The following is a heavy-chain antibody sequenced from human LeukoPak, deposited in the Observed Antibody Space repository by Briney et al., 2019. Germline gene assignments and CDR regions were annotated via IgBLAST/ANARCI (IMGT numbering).Heavy chain of an antibody. V-gene: IGHV4-59*01. CDR1: GGSISRYY. Sequence: SETLSLTCTVSGGSISRYYWNWIRQPPGERLEWIGWIHYSGSTAYNPSLESRVTMSVDTSKNYISLKMSSVTAADTATYYCARWGYFEGSGYFVVEYWGQGALVTVSS. J-gene: IGHJ4*02. CDR3: ARWGYFEGSGYFVVEY. D-gene: IGHD3-22*01. CDR2: IHYSGST.